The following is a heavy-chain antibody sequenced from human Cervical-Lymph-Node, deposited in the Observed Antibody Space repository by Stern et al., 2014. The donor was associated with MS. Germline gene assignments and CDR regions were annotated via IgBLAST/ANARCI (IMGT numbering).Heavy chain of an antibody. Sequence: QVQLQQSGAEVKKPWASVKVSCKASGYTFTNTGINWVRLAPGQGPEWMGWFSTYNGNTKYAQKLRGRVTMTTDTSTSTAYMELRSLRSDDTAVYYCARGDDKTSYDYWGQGTLVTVSS. D-gene: IGHD1-1*01. V-gene: IGHV1-18*01. CDR1: GYTFTNTG. CDR3: ARGDDKTSYDY. J-gene: IGHJ4*02. CDR2: FSTYNGNT.